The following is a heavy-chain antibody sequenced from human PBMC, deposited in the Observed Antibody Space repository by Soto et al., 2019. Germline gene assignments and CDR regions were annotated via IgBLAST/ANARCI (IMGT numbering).Heavy chain of an antibody. J-gene: IGHJ3*02. CDR2: ITASGGGT. D-gene: IGHD6-19*01. V-gene: IGHV3-23*01. CDR3: AKDRDSSVWHYDVFDI. Sequence: EVQLLESGGGLVQPGGSLRLSCAASGFTFSSHAMSWVRQAPGKGLEWVSGITASGGGTFYADSVKGRFTISRDNSKNTLYLQMNSLRAEDAAVYYCAKDRDSSVWHYDVFDIWGQGTMVTVSS. CDR1: GFTFSSHA.